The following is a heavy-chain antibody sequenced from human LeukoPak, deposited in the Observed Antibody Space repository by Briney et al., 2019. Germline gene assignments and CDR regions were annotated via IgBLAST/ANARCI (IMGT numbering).Heavy chain of an antibody. CDR2: MNPNSGNT. D-gene: IGHD2-2*01. CDR3: ARQYQLLGTVYNYFDP. CDR1: GYTFTSYG. V-gene: IGHV1-8*02. Sequence: ASVKVSCKASGYTFTSYGISWVRRAPGQGLGWMGWMNPNSGNTGYAQKFQGRVTMTRNTSISTAYMELTSLRSEDTAVYYCARQYQLLGTVYNYFDPWGQGTLVTVSS. J-gene: IGHJ5*02.